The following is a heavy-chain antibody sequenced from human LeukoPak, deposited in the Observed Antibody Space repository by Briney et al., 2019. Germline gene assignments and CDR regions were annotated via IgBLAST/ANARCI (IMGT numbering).Heavy chain of an antibody. V-gene: IGHV3-48*03. CDR3: ARGENYYDSTGYDY. CDR1: GFTFSSYE. Sequence: GALRLSCAASGFTFSSYEMNWVRQAPGKGLEWVSYISSSGSTIYYADSVKGRFTISRDNAKNSLYLQMNSLRAEDTAVYYCARGENYYDSTGYDYWGQGTLVTVSS. J-gene: IGHJ4*02. D-gene: IGHD3-22*01. CDR2: ISSSGSTI.